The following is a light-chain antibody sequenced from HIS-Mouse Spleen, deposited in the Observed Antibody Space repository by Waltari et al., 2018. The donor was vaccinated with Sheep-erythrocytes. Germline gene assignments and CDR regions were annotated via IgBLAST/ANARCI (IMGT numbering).Light chain of an antibody. CDR2: EVS. CDR1: SSDAAGYNY. Sequence: QSALTQPPSASGSPGQSVTTSCTATSSDAAGYNYVSWYQPTPGKAPKLMIYEVSKRPSGVPDRFSGSKSGNTASLTVSGLQAEDEADYYCSSYAGSNNWVFGGGTKLTVL. CDR3: SSYAGSNNWV. V-gene: IGLV2-8*01. J-gene: IGLJ3*02.